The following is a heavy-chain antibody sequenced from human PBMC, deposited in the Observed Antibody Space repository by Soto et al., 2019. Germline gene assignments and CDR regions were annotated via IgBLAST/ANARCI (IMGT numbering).Heavy chain of an antibody. V-gene: IGHV1-2*02. D-gene: IGHD3-3*01. J-gene: IGHJ2*01. Sequence: QVQLVQSGAEVKKPGASVKVSCKASGYSFTVYHMHWVRQAPGQGLEWMGWINTDSGGTKYAQKFEGRVTMSRDTSINPAYMELSNLISDDTAVYYCTREIRSGYYKYWYCDLWGRGTLITVSS. CDR1: GYSFTVYH. CDR2: INTDSGGT. CDR3: TREIRSGYYKYWYCDL.